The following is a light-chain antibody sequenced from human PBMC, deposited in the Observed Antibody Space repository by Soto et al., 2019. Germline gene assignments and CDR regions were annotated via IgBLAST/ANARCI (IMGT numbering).Light chain of an antibody. CDR2: DVN. J-gene: IGLJ2*01. CDR3: CSYAGSYTVV. Sequence: QSALTQPRSVSGSPGQSVTISCTGTSSDVGGYNYVAWYQQHPGKAPKLMIYDVNKRPSGVPDRFSGSKSGITASLTISGLQAEDEADYYCCSYAGSYTVVFGGGTKLTV. CDR1: SSDVGGYNY. V-gene: IGLV2-11*01.